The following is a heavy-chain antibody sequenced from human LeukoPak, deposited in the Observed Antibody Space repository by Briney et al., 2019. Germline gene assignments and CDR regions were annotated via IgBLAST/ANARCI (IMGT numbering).Heavy chain of an antibody. CDR2: IDPNSGGT. D-gene: IGHD3-10*01. CDR3: ARGRGTTMVRGVITNYFDL. V-gene: IGHV1-2*02. Sequence: ASVKVSCKTSGYTXTAHYIHWVRQAPGQGLDWMGWIDPNSGGTNYAQKFLGSVTMTGDTSINTAFMEIRRLRSDDTAIYYCARGRGTTMVRGVITNYFDLWGRGSLVTVSS. CDR1: GYTXTAHY. J-gene: IGHJ2*01.